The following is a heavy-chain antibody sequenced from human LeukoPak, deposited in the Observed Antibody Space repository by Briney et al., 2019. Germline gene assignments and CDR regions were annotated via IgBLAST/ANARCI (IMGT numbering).Heavy chain of an antibody. Sequence: PSETLSLTCTVSGGSISSSSHYWGWIRQPPGKGLEWIGSIYSSGNTFYNSPLKSRVTISADTSKNQFSLRLSSVTAADTAVYYCARRDYGVPFDPWGQGALVTVSS. CDR2: IYSSGNT. D-gene: IGHD4-17*01. J-gene: IGHJ5*02. V-gene: IGHV4-39*01. CDR1: GGSISSSSHY. CDR3: ARRDYGVPFDP.